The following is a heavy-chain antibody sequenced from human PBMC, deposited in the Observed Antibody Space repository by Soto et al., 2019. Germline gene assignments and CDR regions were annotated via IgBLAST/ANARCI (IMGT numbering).Heavy chain of an antibody. CDR3: ERVSGSYNYGTDV. Sequence: QVQLQESGPGLVKPSGTLSLTCSVSGGSISSSNWWSCVRQPPGKGLEWIGEIYHSGSTNYNPYLKLRFTISVDKSKNQFSRKLSSVTAAETAMYYCERVSGSYNYGTDVGCQGTTVTVSS. V-gene: IGHV4-4*02. D-gene: IGHD3-10*01. CDR2: IYHSGST. CDR1: GGSISSSNW. J-gene: IGHJ6*02.